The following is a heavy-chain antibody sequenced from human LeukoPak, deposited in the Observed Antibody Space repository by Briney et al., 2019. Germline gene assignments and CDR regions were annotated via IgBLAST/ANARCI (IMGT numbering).Heavy chain of an antibody. CDR3: ARTRGYSYSYYYYGMDV. Sequence: KSSETLSLTCAVSGGSISSYYWSWIRQPPGKGLEWIGYIYYSGSTNYNPSLKSRVTISVDTSKNQFSLKLSSVTAADTAVYYCARTRGYSYSYYYYGMDVWGQGTTVTVSS. D-gene: IGHD5-18*01. CDR2: IYYSGST. CDR1: GGSISSYY. J-gene: IGHJ6*02. V-gene: IGHV4-59*01.